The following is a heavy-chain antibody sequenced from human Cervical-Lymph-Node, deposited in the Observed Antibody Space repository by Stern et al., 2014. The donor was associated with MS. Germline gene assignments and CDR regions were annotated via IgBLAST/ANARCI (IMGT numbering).Heavy chain of an antibody. CDR1: GFTFSNSW. CDR3: ARECTGTSCYLRYFDY. J-gene: IGHJ4*02. V-gene: IGHV3-74*02. CDR2: IYSDGSRT. D-gene: IGHD2-2*01. Sequence: VQLVQSGGDLVQPGGSLRLSCTASGFTFSNSWMHWVRQAPGKGLVWVSRIYSDGSRTDYADSVKGRFTISRDNAKNTLYLRMNSLRAEDTAVYYCARECTGTSCYLRYFDYWGQGTLVTVSS.